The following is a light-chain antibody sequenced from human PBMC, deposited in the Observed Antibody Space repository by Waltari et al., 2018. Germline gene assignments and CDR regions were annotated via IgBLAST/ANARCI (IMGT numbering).Light chain of an antibody. CDR1: QSVSRA. Sequence: LSCRASQSVSRALAWYQQKPGQAPRLLIYDASRRATGIPDRFSGSVSGTDFSLTITGLEPEDFAVYYCQHYVRLPATFGQGTKVEIK. CDR3: QHYVRLPAT. V-gene: IGKV3-20*01. CDR2: DAS. J-gene: IGKJ1*01.